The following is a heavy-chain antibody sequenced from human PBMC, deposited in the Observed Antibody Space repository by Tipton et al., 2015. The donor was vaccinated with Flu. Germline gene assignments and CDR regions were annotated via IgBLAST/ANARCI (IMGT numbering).Heavy chain of an antibody. CDR1: GGSISSSSYY. J-gene: IGHJ4*02. CDR2: IYYSGST. Sequence: LRLSCTVSGGSISSSSYYWGWIRQPPGKGLEWIGSIYYSGSTYYNPSLKSRVTISVDTSKNQFSLKLSSVTAAGTAVYYCARAGGYGYDYWGQGTLVTVSS. V-gene: IGHV4-39*07. D-gene: IGHD5-18*01. CDR3: ARAGGYGYDY.